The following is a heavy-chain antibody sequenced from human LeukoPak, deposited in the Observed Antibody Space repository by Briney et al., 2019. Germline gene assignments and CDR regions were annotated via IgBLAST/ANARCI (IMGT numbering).Heavy chain of an antibody. CDR1: GGSISSYY. CDR3: ASLRGYYYYYYMDV. J-gene: IGHJ6*03. V-gene: IGHV4-59*01. CDR2: IYYSGST. D-gene: IGHD3-10*01. Sequence: NSSETLSLTCTVSGGSISSYYWSWIRQPPGKGLEWIGYIYYSGSTNYNPSLKSRVTISVDTSKNQFSLKLSSVTAADTAVYYCASLRGYYYYYYMDVWGKGTTVTVSS.